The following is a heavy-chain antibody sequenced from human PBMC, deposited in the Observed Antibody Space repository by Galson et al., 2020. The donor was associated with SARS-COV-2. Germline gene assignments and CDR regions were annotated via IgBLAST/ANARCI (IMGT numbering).Heavy chain of an antibody. CDR2: TYYSGST. V-gene: IGHV4-31*03. D-gene: IGHD2-15*01. CDR1: GGSISSGGYY. J-gene: IGHJ4*02. CDR3: AREPCSGGSCSYFDY. Sequence: ASENLSLTCTVSGGSISSGGYYWSWIRQHPGKGLEWIGYTYYSGSTYYNPSLKSRVTISVDTSKNQFSLKLSSVTAADTAVYYGAREPCSGGSCSYFDYWGQGTLVTVSS.